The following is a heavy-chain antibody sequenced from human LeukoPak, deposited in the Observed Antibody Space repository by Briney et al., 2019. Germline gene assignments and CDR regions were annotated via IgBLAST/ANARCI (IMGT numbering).Heavy chain of an antibody. CDR1: GYSISSGYY. CDR3: ARRGNEVTNIDY. CDR2: IYHSGST. V-gene: IGHV4-38-2*01. D-gene: IGHD3-16*01. Sequence: SETLSLTCAVSGYSISSGYYWGWIRQPPGKGLEWIGSIYHSGSTYYNPSLKSRVTISVDTSKNQYSLKLSSVTAADTAVYYCARRGNEVTNIDYWGQGTLVTVSS. J-gene: IGHJ4*02.